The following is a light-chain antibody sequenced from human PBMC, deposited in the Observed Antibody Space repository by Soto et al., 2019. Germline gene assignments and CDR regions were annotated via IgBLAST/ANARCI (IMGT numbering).Light chain of an antibody. CDR1: ISDIGASNS. Sequence: QSALTQPPSASGSPGQSVTISCAGSISDIGASNSVSWYQQHPGKAPKLLISEVTKRPSGVPDRFSGSKSGNTASLTVSGLQAEDEADYYCGSKAGSNKHVVFGGGTKVIVL. V-gene: IGLV2-8*01. CDR3: GSKAGSNKHVV. CDR2: EVT. J-gene: IGLJ2*01.